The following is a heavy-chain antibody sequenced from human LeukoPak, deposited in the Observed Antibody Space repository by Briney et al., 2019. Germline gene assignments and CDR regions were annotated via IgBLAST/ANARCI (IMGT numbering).Heavy chain of an antibody. CDR2: INHSGST. CDR1: GGSFSGYY. Sequence: SETLSLTCAVYGGSFSGYYWSWIRQPPGKGLEWIGEINHSGSTNYNPSPKSRVTISVDTSKNQFSLKLSSVTAADTAVYYCARGGLRYFDWLFHEANWFDPWGQGTLVTVSS. CDR3: ARGGLRYFDWLFHEANWFDP. D-gene: IGHD3-9*01. V-gene: IGHV4-34*01. J-gene: IGHJ5*02.